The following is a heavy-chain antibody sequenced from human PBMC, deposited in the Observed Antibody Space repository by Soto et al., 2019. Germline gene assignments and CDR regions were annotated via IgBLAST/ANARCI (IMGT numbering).Heavy chain of an antibody. J-gene: IGHJ4*02. Sequence: SLRLSCAASGFTFSSYEMNWVRQAPGKGLEWVSYISSSGSTIYYADSVKGRFTISRDNAKNSLYLQMNSLRAEDTAVYYCAREPTVAGLDYWGQGTLVTVSS. V-gene: IGHV3-48*03. CDR3: AREPTVAGLDY. CDR1: GFTFSSYE. CDR2: ISSSGSTI. D-gene: IGHD6-19*01.